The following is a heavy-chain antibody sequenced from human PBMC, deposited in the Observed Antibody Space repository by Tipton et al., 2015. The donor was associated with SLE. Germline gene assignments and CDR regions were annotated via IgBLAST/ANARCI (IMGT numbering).Heavy chain of an antibody. CDR2: IYHSGRT. CDR1: GYSISSGYY. V-gene: IGHV4-38-2*02. Sequence: LRLSCIVSGYSISSGYYWGWIRQSPGKGLEWIGSIYHSGRTYYDPSLESRVTISVDTSKNQFSLEVSSVTAADTAVYYCARPGGWDGYFFDSWGQGTLVTVSS. J-gene: IGHJ4*02. CDR3: ARPGGWDGYFFDS. D-gene: IGHD6-19*01.